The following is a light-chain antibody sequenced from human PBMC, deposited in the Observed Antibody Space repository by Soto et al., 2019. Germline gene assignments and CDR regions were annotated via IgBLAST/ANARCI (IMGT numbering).Light chain of an antibody. CDR2: AAS. CDR1: QTISSY. Sequence: DIQMNQSPSSLSASVGDRVTITCRASQTISSYLNWYQQKPGKAPKLLIYAASSLPSGVPSRFSGSGSGTDFTLTISSLQPDDFATYYCLQLNSYPRTFGQGTKVDIK. CDR3: LQLNSYPRT. V-gene: IGKV1-39*01. J-gene: IGKJ1*01.